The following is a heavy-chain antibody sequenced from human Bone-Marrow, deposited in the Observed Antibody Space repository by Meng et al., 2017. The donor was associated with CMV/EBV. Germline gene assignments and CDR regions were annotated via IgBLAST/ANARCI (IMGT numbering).Heavy chain of an antibody. Sequence: GGSLRLSCAASGFTFNSYEMNWVRQAPGKGLEWVSYISSSGSTIYYADSMKGRFIISRDNAKNSLYLQMNSLRAEDTAVYYCARGLPIVVVPAAIPGGDDAFDIWGQGTMVTVSS. CDR2: ISSSGSTI. CDR3: ARGLPIVVVPAAIPGGDDAFDI. D-gene: IGHD2-2*01. V-gene: IGHV3-48*03. J-gene: IGHJ3*02. CDR1: GFTFNSYE.